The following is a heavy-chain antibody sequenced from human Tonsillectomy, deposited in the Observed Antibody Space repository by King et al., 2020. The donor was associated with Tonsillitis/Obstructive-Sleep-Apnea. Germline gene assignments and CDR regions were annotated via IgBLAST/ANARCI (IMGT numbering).Heavy chain of an antibody. D-gene: IGHD1-26*01. V-gene: IGHV1-18*01. CDR1: GYTFTSYG. CDR2: ISAYNGNT. J-gene: IGHJ4*02. CDR3: ARVSSGSYLGDFDY. Sequence: VQLVESGAEVKKPGASVKVSCKASGYTFTSYGISWVRQAPGQGLEWMGWISAYNGNTNNAQKFQGRVTMTTDTSTSTAYMERRSLRSDDTAVYYCARVSSGSYLGDFDYWGQGTLVTVSS.